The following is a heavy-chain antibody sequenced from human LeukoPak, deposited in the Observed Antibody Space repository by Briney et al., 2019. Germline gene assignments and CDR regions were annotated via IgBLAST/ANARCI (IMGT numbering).Heavy chain of an antibody. CDR3: AREHSSSSGKVFDY. CDR2: INPNSGGT. D-gene: IGHD6-6*01. J-gene: IGHJ4*02. V-gene: IGHV1-2*02. Sequence: APVKVSCKASGYTFPGYYMHWVRHAPGQGLELMGWINPNSGGTNYAQKFQGRVTMTRDTSISTAYMELSRLRSDDTAVYYCAREHSSSSGKVFDYWGQGTLVTVSS. CDR1: GYTFPGYY.